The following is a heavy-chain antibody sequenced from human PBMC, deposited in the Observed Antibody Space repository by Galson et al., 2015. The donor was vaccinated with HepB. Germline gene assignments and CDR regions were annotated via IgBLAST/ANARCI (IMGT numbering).Heavy chain of an antibody. V-gene: IGHV3-48*02. D-gene: IGHD3-10*01. CDR2: ISSSSNAI. CDR3: ARDMWQFGDELSYDGFDI. J-gene: IGHJ3*02. Sequence: SLRLSCAASGFTFSSYSMNWVRQAPGKGLEWVSYISSSSNAIYYADSVKGRFTISRDNAKNSLYLQMSFPRDEDTAVYYCARDMWQFGDELSYDGFDIWGQGTMVTVSS. CDR1: GFTFSSYS.